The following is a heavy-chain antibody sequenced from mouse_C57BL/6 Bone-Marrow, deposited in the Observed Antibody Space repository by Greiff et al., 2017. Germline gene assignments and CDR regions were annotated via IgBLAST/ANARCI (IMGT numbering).Heavy chain of an antibody. D-gene: IGHD2-4*01. J-gene: IGHJ3*01. CDR2: INPYNGGT. CDR3: ARTIYYDYEAWFAY. V-gene: IGHV1-19*01. CDR1: GYTFTDYY. Sequence: VQLQQSGPVLVKPGASVKMSCKASGYTFTDYYMNWVKQSHGKSLEWIGVINPYNGGTSYNQKFKGKATLTVDKSSSTAYMELNSLTSEDSAVYYCARTIYYDYEAWFAYWGQGTLVTVSA.